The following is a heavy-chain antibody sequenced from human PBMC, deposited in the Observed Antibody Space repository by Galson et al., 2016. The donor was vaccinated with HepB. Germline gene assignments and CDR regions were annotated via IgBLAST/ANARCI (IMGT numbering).Heavy chain of an antibody. Sequence: SLRLSCAASGFTFTDYYMTWIRQAPGKGLEWVSYISSSGSYTNYADSVKGRFTISRDNARKSLYLQINSLRPDDTAVYYCAREDSSWYGYYGMDVWGQGTLVTVSS. CDR1: GFTFTDYY. V-gene: IGHV3-11*06. CDR3: AREDSSWYGYYGMDV. J-gene: IGHJ6*02. D-gene: IGHD6-13*01. CDR2: ISSSGSYT.